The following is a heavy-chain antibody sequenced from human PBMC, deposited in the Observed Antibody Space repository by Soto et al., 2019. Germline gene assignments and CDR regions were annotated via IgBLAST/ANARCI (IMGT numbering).Heavy chain of an antibody. Sequence: SETLSLTCAVYGGSFSGYYWSWIRQPPGKGLEWIGEINHSGSTNYNPSLKSRVTISVDTSKNQFSLKLSSVTAADTAVYYCARTNPRGIAAAGTKAPGMDVWGEGTTVTVSS. J-gene: IGHJ6*04. CDR2: INHSGST. CDR3: ARTNPRGIAAAGTKAPGMDV. D-gene: IGHD6-13*01. CDR1: GGSFSGYY. V-gene: IGHV4-34*01.